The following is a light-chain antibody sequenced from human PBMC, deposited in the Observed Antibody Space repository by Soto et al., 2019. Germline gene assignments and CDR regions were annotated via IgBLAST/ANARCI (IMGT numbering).Light chain of an antibody. CDR1: SSDVGGYNF. J-gene: IGLJ2*01. CDR2: EVS. Sequence: QSALTQPPSASGSPGQSVTISCSGTSSDVGGYNFVSWYQQYPGKAPKLIIYEVSKRPSGVPDRFSGSKSGNMASLTVSGLQAEDEADYSCSSYAGRDTVVFGGGTKLTVL. CDR3: SSYAGRDTVV. V-gene: IGLV2-8*01.